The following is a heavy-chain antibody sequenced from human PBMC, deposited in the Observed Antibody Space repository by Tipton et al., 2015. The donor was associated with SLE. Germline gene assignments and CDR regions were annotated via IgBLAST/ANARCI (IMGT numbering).Heavy chain of an antibody. J-gene: IGHJ4*02. CDR3: ASYSSPWYFDY. CDR2: IYYSGST. Sequence: TLSLTCTVSGGSISSSSYYWGWIRQPPGKGLEWIGSIYYSGSTNYNPSLKSRVTISVDTSKNQFSLKLSSVTAADTAVYYCASYSSPWYFDYWGQGTLVTVSS. V-gene: IGHV4-39*07. D-gene: IGHD6-13*01. CDR1: GGSISSSSYY.